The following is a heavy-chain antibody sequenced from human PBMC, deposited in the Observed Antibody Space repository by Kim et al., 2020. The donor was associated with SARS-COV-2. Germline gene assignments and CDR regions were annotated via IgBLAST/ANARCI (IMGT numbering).Heavy chain of an antibody. D-gene: IGHD5-18*01. CDR2: IIPIFGTA. CDR1: GGTFSSYA. Sequence: SVKVSCKASGGTFSSYAISWVRQAPGQGLEWMGGIIPIFGTANYAQKFQGRVTITADESTSTAYMELSSLRSEDTAVYYCALKVGGYSYGFDDAFDIWGQGTMVTVSS. J-gene: IGHJ3*02. V-gene: IGHV1-69*13. CDR3: ALKVGGYSYGFDDAFDI.